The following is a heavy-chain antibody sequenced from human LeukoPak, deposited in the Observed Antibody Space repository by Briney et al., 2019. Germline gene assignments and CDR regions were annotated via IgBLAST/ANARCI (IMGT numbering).Heavy chain of an antibody. Sequence: GASVKVSCKASGYTFTSYGISWVRQAPGQGLEWMGWISAYNGNTNYAQKLQGRVTMTTDTSTSTAYMELRSLRSDDTAVYYCARDSVRDYYDRSGYYDYWGQGTLVTVSS. V-gene: IGHV1-18*01. J-gene: IGHJ4*02. D-gene: IGHD3-22*01. CDR2: ISAYNGNT. CDR3: ARDSVRDYYDRSGYYDY. CDR1: GYTFTSYG.